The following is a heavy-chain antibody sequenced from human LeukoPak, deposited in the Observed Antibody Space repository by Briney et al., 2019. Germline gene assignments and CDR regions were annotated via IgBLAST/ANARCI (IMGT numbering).Heavy chain of an antibody. CDR2: IRYDGSNK. V-gene: IGHV3-30*02. CDR3: AKEYCSGGSCYSSITLFDY. Sequence: GGSLRLSCAAPGFTFSSYGMHWVRQAPGKGLEWVAFIRYDGSNKYYADSVKGRFTISRDNSKNTLYLQMNSLRAEDTAVYYCAKEYCSGGSCYSSITLFDYWGQGTLVTVSS. J-gene: IGHJ4*02. CDR1: GFTFSSYG. D-gene: IGHD2-15*01.